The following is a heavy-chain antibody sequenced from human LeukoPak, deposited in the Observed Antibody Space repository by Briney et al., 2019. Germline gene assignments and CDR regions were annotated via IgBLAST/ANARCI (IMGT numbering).Heavy chain of an antibody. J-gene: IGHJ4*02. Sequence: SETLSLTCTVYGASMNNYYWSWIRQSPEKGLEWLGFVFSRGTTNLNPSFKSRLIMSIDTSKNQFSLRLSSVTAADTAVYFCARSWAAKWELPGQFDSWGQGRLVSVSS. CDR2: VFSRGTT. CDR1: GASMNNYY. CDR3: ARSWAAKWELPGQFDS. V-gene: IGHV4-59*10. D-gene: IGHD1-26*01.